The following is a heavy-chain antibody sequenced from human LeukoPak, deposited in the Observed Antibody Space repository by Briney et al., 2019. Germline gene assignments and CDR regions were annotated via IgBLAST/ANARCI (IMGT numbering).Heavy chain of an antibody. J-gene: IGHJ4*02. CDR3: ARAGGGNWRY. CDR1: GFSLSGYW. Sequence: GGSLRLSCVASGFSLSGYWMYWVRQAPGKGLMYISRNNGDGSTTNYADVVKGRFTISRDNAKNTLYLQMNSLRAEDTAVYYCARAGGGNWRYWGQGTLVTVSS. D-gene: IGHD4-23*01. CDR2: NNGDGSTT. V-gene: IGHV3-74*01.